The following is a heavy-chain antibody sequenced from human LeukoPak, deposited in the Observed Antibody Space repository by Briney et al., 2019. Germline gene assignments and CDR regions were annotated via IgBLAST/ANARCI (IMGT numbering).Heavy chain of an antibody. CDR3: ARVYYDSSGYLDY. CDR2: INHSGRT. V-gene: IGHV4-34*01. CDR1: GGSFSGYY. D-gene: IGHD3-22*01. Sequence: SETLSLTCAVYGGSFSGYYWSWIRQPPGKGLEWIGEINHSGRTTYKSSLKSRVTMSVDKSKNQFSLRLTSVTAADTAVYYCARVYYDSSGYLDYWGQGTLVTVSS. J-gene: IGHJ4*02.